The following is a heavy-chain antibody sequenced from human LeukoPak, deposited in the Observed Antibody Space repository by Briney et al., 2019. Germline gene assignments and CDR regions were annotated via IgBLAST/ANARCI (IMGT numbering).Heavy chain of an antibody. J-gene: IGHJ5*02. CDR1: GYTVTSYG. V-gene: IGHV1-18*01. CDR2: ISAYNGNT. CDR3: ARDRAAAGTEDWFDP. D-gene: IGHD6-13*01. Sequence: ASVKVSCKASGYTVTSYGISWERQAPGQGLEWMGWISAYNGNTNYAQKLQGRVTMTTDTSTSTAYMELRSLRSDDTAVYYCARDRAAAGTEDWFDPWGQGTLVTVSS.